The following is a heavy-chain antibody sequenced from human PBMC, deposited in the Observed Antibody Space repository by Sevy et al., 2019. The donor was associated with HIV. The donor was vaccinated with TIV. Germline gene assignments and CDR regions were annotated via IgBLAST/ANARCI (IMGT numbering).Heavy chain of an antibody. CDR1: GYTFAGHH. V-gene: IGHV1-2*02. CDR2: INPQSGGT. D-gene: IGHD6-13*01. Sequence: ASVKVSCKASGYTFAGHHMHWVRQAPGHGLEWMGWINPQSGGTNYGQKFQGRVIMSRDTSITTVYMELTSLRSDDTAVYYCVRDRIAAAGGYFDNWGQGTLVTVSS. J-gene: IGHJ4*02. CDR3: VRDRIAAAGGYFDN.